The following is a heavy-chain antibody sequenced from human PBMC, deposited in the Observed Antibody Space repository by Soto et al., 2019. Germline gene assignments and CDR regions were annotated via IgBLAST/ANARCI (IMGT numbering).Heavy chain of an antibody. V-gene: IGHV4-59*01. CDR2: IYNSERS. D-gene: IGHD5-12*01. J-gene: IGHJ4*01. CDR3: ARGYSGYDAALDY. Sequence: SETLSLTCTVSGGSMSSYYWTWIRQPPGKGLECIGFIYNSERSNYSPSLKSRVTMSIDMSKNQFSLKLTSVTAADTAVYCCARGYSGYDAALDYWGQGTLVTVSS. CDR1: GGSMSSYY.